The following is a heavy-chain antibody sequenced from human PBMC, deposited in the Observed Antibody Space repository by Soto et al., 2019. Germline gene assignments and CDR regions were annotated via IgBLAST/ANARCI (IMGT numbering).Heavy chain of an antibody. V-gene: IGHV3-23*01. Sequence: EVQLLESGGGLVQPGGSLRLSCAASGFTFSSYAMSWVRQAPGKGLEWVSAISGSGGSTYYADSVKGRFTISRDNSKNTLYLQMNSLRAEDTAVYYCAKKPKLKYYDFWSGSDIWGQGTMVTVSS. CDR2: ISGSGGST. CDR1: GFTFSSYA. J-gene: IGHJ3*02. CDR3: AKKPKLKYYDFWSGSDI. D-gene: IGHD3-3*01.